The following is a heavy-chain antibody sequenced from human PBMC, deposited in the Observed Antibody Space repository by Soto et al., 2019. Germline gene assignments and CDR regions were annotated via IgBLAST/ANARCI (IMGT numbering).Heavy chain of an antibody. CDR2: IYYSGST. CDR3: ARVADCSGGRCFFSVDY. CDR1: GGSISSGDYY. J-gene: IGHJ4*02. D-gene: IGHD2-15*01. V-gene: IGHV4-30-4*01. Sequence: SETLSLTCTVSGGSISSGDYYWSWIRQPPGNGLEWIGYIYYSGSTYYNPSLKSRVTTSVDTSKNQFSLKLSSVSAADTAVYYCARVADCSGGRCFFSVDYWGQGTLVTVSS.